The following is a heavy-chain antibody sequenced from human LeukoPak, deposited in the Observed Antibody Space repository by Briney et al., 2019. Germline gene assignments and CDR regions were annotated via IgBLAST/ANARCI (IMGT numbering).Heavy chain of an antibody. Sequence: GGSLRLSCAASGFTFSDYYMSWVRQAPGKGLEWVSTIKGIGPTTCYADSLKGRFTISRDNAKNSLFLQMSSLRADDTAIYYCARAGELRYMDVWGKGTAVTVSS. CDR3: ARAGELRYMDV. V-gene: IGHV3-11*04. CDR1: GFTFSDYY. J-gene: IGHJ6*03. D-gene: IGHD3-16*01. CDR2: IKGIGPTT.